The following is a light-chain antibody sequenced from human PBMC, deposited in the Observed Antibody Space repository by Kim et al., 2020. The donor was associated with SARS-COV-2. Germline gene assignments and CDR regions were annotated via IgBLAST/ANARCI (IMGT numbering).Light chain of an antibody. V-gene: IGLV2-8*01. CDR1: SSDVGAYNY. J-gene: IGLJ3*02. Sequence: GQSGTIPCTGPSSDVGAYNYVSWYQQYPGKAPKLMISEVNKRPSGVPDRFSGSRSGNTASLTVSGLQAEDEADYYCSSYAGSSNVVFGGGTQLTVL. CDR2: EVN. CDR3: SSYAGSSNVV.